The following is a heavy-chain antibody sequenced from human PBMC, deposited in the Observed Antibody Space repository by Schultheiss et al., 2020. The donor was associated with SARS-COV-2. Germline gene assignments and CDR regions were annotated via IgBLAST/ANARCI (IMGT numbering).Heavy chain of an antibody. D-gene: IGHD5-18*01. J-gene: IGHJ6*02. CDR1: GFTFDDYA. CDR3: ARGETDSYGYSYYYYGMDV. Sequence: GGSLRLSCAASGFTFDDYAMHWVRQAPGKGLEWVSLISGDGGSTYYADSVKGRFTISRDNSKNTLYLQMNSLRAEDTAVYYCARGETDSYGYSYYYYGMDVWGQGTTVTVSS. V-gene: IGHV3-43*02. CDR2: ISGDGGST.